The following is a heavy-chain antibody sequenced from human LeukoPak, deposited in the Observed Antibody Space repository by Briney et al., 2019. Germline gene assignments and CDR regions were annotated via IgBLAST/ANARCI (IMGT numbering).Heavy chain of an antibody. V-gene: IGHV4-34*01. CDR3: ARGRTLGRYNWFDP. Sequence: SETLSLTCAVYGGSFSGYYWSWIRQPPGKGLEWIGEINHSGSTNYNPFLKSRVTISVDTSKNQFSLKLSSVTAADTAVYYCARGRTLGRYNWFDPWGQGTLVTVSS. CDR1: GGSFSGYY. J-gene: IGHJ5*02. CDR2: INHSGST. D-gene: IGHD7-27*01.